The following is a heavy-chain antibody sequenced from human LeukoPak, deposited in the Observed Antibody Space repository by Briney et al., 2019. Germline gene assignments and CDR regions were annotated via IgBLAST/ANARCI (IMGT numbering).Heavy chain of an antibody. CDR3: ARSSSGLDAGFMKFDH. J-gene: IGHJ4*02. CDR2: IIPIFGTA. V-gene: IGHV1-69*13. CDR1: GYTFTSYG. Sequence: GASVKVSCKASGYTFTSYGISWVRQAPGQGLEWMGGIIPIFGTANYAQKFQGRVTITADESTSTAYMELSSLRSEDTAVYYCARSSSGLDAGFMKFDHWGQGTLVTVSS. D-gene: IGHD6-19*01.